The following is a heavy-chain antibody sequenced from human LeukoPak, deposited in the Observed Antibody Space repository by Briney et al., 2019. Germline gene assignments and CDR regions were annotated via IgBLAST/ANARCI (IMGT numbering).Heavy chain of an antibody. V-gene: IGHV3-48*03. D-gene: IGHD1-1*01. Sequence: GGSLRLSCAASGFTFNNYEISWVRQAPGKGLEWVSYISRSGTTIYYADSVKGRFTISRDNAKNSLYLQMNSLRAEDTAVYHCARESATGTTLDYWGQGTLVTVSS. CDR1: GFTFNNYE. CDR3: ARESATGTTLDY. J-gene: IGHJ4*02. CDR2: ISRSGTTI.